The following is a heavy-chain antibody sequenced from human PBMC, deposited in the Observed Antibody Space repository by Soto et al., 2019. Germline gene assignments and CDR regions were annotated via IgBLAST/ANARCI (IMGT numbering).Heavy chain of an antibody. D-gene: IGHD2-8*02. CDR1: GGSFSSGGYY. V-gene: IGHV4-31*03. Sequence: QLQLQESGPGLVKPSQTLSLACTVSGGSFSSGGYYWSWIRQLPGKGLEWIGYIYYSGSTYNNPSLKGRFTISLDTSKNQFSLKLSSVTAADTAVYYCARATSFSGHHGYWGQGTLVTVSS. CDR2: IYYSGST. J-gene: IGHJ4*02. CDR3: ARATSFSGHHGY.